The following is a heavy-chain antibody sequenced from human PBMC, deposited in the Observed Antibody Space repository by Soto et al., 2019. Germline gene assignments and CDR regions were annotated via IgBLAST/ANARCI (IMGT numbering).Heavy chain of an antibody. CDR3: ARDDALRETSGYFYLDY. CDR2: IIPLFDAV. Sequence: QVQLVQSGAEVKKPGSSVRVSCKTSEGTFNNYAISWVRQAPGQGLEWMGGIIPLFDAVKYAQKFQGRVTITADKSTSTAYIELHTLTSEDTAVDYCARDDALRETSGYFYLDYWGQGTPVTVTS. CDR1: EGTFNNYA. J-gene: IGHJ4*02. V-gene: IGHV1-69*06. D-gene: IGHD3-22*01.